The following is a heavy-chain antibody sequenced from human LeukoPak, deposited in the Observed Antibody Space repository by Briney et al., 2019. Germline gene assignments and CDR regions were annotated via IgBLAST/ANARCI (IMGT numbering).Heavy chain of an antibody. V-gene: IGHV1-18*01. Sequence: GASVKVSCKASGYTFTSYGMSWVRQAPGQGLEWMGWISAYNGNTNYPQKLQGRVTMTTDTSTSTAYMELRSLRSDDTAVYYCARDRSIVVVTASLDYWGQGTLVTVSS. CDR1: GYTFTSYG. J-gene: IGHJ4*02. CDR2: ISAYNGNT. D-gene: IGHD2-21*02. CDR3: ARDRSIVVVTASLDY.